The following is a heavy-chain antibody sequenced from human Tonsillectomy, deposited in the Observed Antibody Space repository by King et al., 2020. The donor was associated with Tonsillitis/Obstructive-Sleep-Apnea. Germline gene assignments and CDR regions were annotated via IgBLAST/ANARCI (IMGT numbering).Heavy chain of an antibody. CDR1: GGTFSSYA. V-gene: IGHV1-69*09. Sequence: VQLVESGAEVKKPGSSVKVSCKASGGTFSSYAISWVRQAPGQGLEWMGRIIPILGIANYAQKFQGRVTITADKSTSTAYMELSSLRSEDTAVYYCARGGKQFSRAQTAYYDFWSGWFDPWGQGTLVTVSS. J-gene: IGHJ5*02. CDR2: IIPILGIA. CDR3: ARGGKQFSRAQTAYYDFWSGWFDP. D-gene: IGHD3-3*01.